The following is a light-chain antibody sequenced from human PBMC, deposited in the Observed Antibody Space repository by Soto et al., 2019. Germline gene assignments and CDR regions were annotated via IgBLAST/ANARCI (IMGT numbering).Light chain of an antibody. CDR2: GAS. J-gene: IGKJ3*01. CDR3: QQYGSSAT. Sequence: EIVLTQSPGTLSLSPGERVTLSCRASQRVTNSYLAWYQQKHGQAPRLLIYGASSRATGIPNRFTGSGSGTDFTLTISRLEPEDFAVYYCQQYGSSATFGPGTTVDPK. CDR1: QRVTNSY. V-gene: IGKV3-20*01.